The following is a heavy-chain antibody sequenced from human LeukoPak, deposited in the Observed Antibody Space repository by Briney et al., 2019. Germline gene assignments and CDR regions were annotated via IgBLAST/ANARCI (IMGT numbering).Heavy chain of an antibody. CDR3: ARDRDFWSGYSPSSYGMDV. D-gene: IGHD3-3*01. V-gene: IGHV3-30-3*01. Sequence: GGSLRLSCAASGFTFSSYAMHWVRQAPGKGLEWVAVISYDGSNKYYADSVKGRFTISRDNSKNTLYLQMNSLRAEDTAVYYCARDRDFWSGYSPSSYGMDVWGQGTTVTVSS. CDR1: GFTFSSYA. J-gene: IGHJ6*02. CDR2: ISYDGSNK.